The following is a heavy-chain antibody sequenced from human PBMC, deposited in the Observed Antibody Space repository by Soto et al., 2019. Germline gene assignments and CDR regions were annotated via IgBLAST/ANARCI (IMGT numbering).Heavy chain of an antibody. J-gene: IGHJ5*02. Sequence: QVQLQESGPGLVKPSQTLSLTCTVSGGSISSGGYYWSWIRQHPGKGLEWIGFIYYSGSTYYNPSLKNRVTMSVDTAQNQFSLILSSVTAADTAVYYCVHSSCCGRGFDPWGQGTLVTVSS. CDR3: VHSSCCGRGFDP. V-gene: IGHV4-31*03. CDR1: GGSISSGGYY. D-gene: IGHD2-15*01. CDR2: IYYSGST.